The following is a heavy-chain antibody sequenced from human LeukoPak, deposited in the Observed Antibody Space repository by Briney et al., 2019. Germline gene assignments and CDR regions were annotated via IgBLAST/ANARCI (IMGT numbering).Heavy chain of an antibody. CDR3: ARLRGYTYGNPGY. V-gene: IGHV4-34*01. CDR2: IYYSGDT. CDR1: GGSFCGYY. J-gene: IGHJ4*02. D-gene: IGHD5-18*01. Sequence: SETLSLTCAVYGGSFCGYYWSWIRQPPGKGLEWIGSIYYSGDTYYNPSLKSRVTISVDTSKNQFSLKLSSVTAADTALYYCARLRGYTYGNPGYWGQGSLVTVSS.